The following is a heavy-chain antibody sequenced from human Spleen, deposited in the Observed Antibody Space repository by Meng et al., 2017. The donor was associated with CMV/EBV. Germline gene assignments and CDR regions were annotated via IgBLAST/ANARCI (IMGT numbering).Heavy chain of an antibody. CDR2: ISHIGMT. J-gene: IGHJ3*02. D-gene: IGHD2-21*01. CDR1: GGSFSGYD. CDR3: ASSVVVIAYDAFDI. Sequence: SETLSLTCAVYGGSFSGYDWSWIRQPPGKGLEWIGEISHIGMTSYNPAIKSRATISVDTSKNQFSLKLSSVTAADTAVYYCASSVVVIAYDAFDIWGQGTMVTVSS. V-gene: IGHV4-34*01.